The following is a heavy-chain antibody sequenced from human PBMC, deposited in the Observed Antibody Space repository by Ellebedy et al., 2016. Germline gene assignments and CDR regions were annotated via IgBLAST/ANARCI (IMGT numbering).Heavy chain of an antibody. CDR2: ISSSSSTI. J-gene: IGHJ1*01. D-gene: IGHD2-2*01. CDR3: ARTGYCSTTSCLDFQL. CDR1: GFTFTSYS. Sequence: GGSLRLSCAASGFTFTSYSMNWVRQAPGKGLEWVSYISSSSSTIYYADSVKGRFTISRDNAKNSLYLQMNSLRAEDTAVYYCARTGYCSTTSCLDFQLWGQGTLVTVYS. V-gene: IGHV3-48*01.